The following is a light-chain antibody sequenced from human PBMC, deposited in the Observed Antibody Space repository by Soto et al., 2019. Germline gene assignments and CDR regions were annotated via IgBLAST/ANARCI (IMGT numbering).Light chain of an antibody. CDR1: QSVRSTY. Sequence: EIVLTQTPGTVSLSPGERATLSCRASQSVRSTYFAWYQHKPGQAPRLLIFDASTRATGIPDRFSGRGSGTDFTLTISRLEPEDFALYYCHQYGHSPVTFGGGTKVEIK. V-gene: IGKV3-20*01. J-gene: IGKJ4*01. CDR2: DAS. CDR3: HQYGHSPVT.